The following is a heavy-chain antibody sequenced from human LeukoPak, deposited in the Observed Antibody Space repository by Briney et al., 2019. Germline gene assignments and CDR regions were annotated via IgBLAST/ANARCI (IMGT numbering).Heavy chain of an antibody. CDR2: IYYSGST. D-gene: IGHD6-19*01. Sequence: PSETLSLTCTVSGGSISSYYWNCLRQPPGKGLEWIGYIYYSGSTNYNPSLKSRVPISIDTSKNQFSLKLNSVTAADTAVYYCARGGSGWSEYFKHWGQGTLVTVSS. CDR1: GGSISSYY. V-gene: IGHV4-59*01. J-gene: IGHJ1*01. CDR3: ARGGSGWSEYFKH.